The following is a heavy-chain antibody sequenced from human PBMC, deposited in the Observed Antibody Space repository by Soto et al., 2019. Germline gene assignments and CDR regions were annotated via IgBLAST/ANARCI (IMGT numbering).Heavy chain of an antibody. Sequence: QVQLQESGPGLVKPSETLSLTCTVSGGSVSSGSYYWSWIRQPPGKGLEWIGYIYYSGSTNYNPALKGRVAISIETSKNQFSLRLSSVTAADTAVYYCARDDRPDSDYNYYYAMDVWGRGTKVTVSS. V-gene: IGHV4-61*01. J-gene: IGHJ6*02. CDR3: ARDDRPDSDYNYYYAMDV. CDR1: GGSVSSGSYY. D-gene: IGHD2-21*02. CDR2: IYYSGST.